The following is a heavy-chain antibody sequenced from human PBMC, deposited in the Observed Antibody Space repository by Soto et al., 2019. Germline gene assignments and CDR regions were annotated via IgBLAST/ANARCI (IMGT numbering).Heavy chain of an antibody. CDR3: GRDEAQWDQRCLDY. V-gene: IGHV1-18*01. J-gene: IGHJ4*02. Sequence: QVRLVQSGAEVGQPGASVKVSCKASGHTSRNNGISWVRQAPGQGLEWMGFINANTGTTNYARKFRGRLTLTTDTFTRTVDMELRSLRSDDTAVSYCGRDEAQWDQRCLDYWGQGTLVTVSS. CDR2: INANTGTT. CDR1: GHTSRNNG. D-gene: IGHD1-26*01.